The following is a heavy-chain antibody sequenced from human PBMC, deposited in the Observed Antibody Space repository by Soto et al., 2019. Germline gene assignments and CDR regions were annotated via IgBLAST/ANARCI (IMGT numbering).Heavy chain of an antibody. CDR2: ISAYNGNT. J-gene: IGHJ5*02. CDR1: GYTFTSYG. CDR3: ARVSARTNYGDDWFDP. D-gene: IGHD4-17*01. Sequence: QVQLVQSGAEVKKPGASVKVSCKASGYTFTSYGISWVRQAPGQGLEWMGWISAYNGNTNYAQKLQGRVTMTTDTSTSTAYMELRSLRSDDTAVYYCARVSARTNYGDDWFDPWGQGPLVTVSS. V-gene: IGHV1-18*01.